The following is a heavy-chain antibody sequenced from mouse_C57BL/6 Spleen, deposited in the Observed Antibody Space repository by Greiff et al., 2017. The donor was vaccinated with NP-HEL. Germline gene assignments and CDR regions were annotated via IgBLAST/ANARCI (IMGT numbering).Heavy chain of an antibody. V-gene: IGHV1-82*01. Sequence: QVQLQQSGPELVKPGASVKISCKASGYAFSSSWMNWVKQRPGKGLEWIGRIYPGDGDTNYNGKFKGKATLTADKSSSTAYMQLSSLTSEDSAVYFCARWLLGGVYFDYWGQGTTLTVSS. D-gene: IGHD2-3*01. CDR2: IYPGDGDT. CDR3: ARWLLGGVYFDY. J-gene: IGHJ2*01. CDR1: GYAFSSSW.